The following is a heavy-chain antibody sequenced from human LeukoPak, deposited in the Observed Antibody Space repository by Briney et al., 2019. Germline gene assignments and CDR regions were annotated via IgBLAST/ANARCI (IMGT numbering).Heavy chain of an antibody. CDR1: GFTFSSYS. J-gene: IGHJ6*02. CDR2: ISSSSSYI. Sequence: GGSLRLSCAASGFTFSSYSMNWVRQAPGKGLEWVSSISSSSSYIYYADSVKGRFTISRDNAKNSLYLQMNSLRAEDTAVYYCARGTLRYYGMDVWGQGTTVTVSS. V-gene: IGHV3-21*01. D-gene: IGHD2/OR15-2a*01. CDR3: ARGTLRYYGMDV.